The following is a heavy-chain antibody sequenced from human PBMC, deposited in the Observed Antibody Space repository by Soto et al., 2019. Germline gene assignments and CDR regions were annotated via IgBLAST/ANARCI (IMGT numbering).Heavy chain of an antibody. CDR3: ARGLVDIVVVPAARAVPYFDY. CDR2: ISSSSSTI. J-gene: IGHJ4*02. CDR1: GFTFSSYS. V-gene: IGHV3-48*01. Sequence: GGSLRLSCAASGFTFSSYSMNWVRQAPGKGLEWVSYISSSSSTIYYADSVKGRFTISRDNAKNSLYLQMNSLRAEDTAVYYCARGLVDIVVVPAARAVPYFDYWGQGTLVTVSS. D-gene: IGHD2-2*01.